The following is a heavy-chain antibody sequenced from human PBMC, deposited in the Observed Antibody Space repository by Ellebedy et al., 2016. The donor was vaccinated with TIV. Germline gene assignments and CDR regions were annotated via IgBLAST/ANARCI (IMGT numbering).Heavy chain of an antibody. Sequence: ASVKVSXXASGYTFTSYDINWVRQATGQGLEWMGWISADNGDTNYAQEVQGRVAMTADTSTSTAYMELRSLRSDDTAVYYCARAYKKVVYYDVSGPDTMDIDYWGQGTLVTVSS. V-gene: IGHV1-18*01. CDR3: ARAYKKVVYYDVSGPDTMDIDY. CDR2: ISADNGDT. D-gene: IGHD3-22*01. J-gene: IGHJ4*02. CDR1: GYTFTSYD.